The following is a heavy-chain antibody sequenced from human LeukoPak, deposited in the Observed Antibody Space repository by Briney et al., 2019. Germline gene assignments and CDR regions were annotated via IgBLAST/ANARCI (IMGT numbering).Heavy chain of an antibody. J-gene: IGHJ4*02. CDR2: IYYSGST. D-gene: IGHD5-24*01. Sequence: SETLSLTCTVSGGSISSYYWSWIRQPPGKGLEWIGYIYYSGSTNYNPSLKSRVTISVDTSKNQFSLKVTSVTAADTAVYYCARHLREDGYKFYFDYSGQGNLVTVSS. CDR1: GGSISSYY. CDR3: ARHLREDGYKFYFDY. V-gene: IGHV4-59*08.